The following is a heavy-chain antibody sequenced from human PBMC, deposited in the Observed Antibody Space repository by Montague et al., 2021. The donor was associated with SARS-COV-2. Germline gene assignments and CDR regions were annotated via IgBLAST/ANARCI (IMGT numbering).Heavy chain of an antibody. D-gene: IGHD6-13*01. CDR1: GASVSSINW. Sequence: SETLSLTCAVSGASVSSINWWSWVRQPPGRGLEWIAEIHHTGITNFNPSLRSRVSISLDSSKNPLSLTLISVAAADTAIYYCASHPVFQQLYSWGQGTLVSVSS. CDR2: IHHTGIT. J-gene: IGHJ4*02. V-gene: IGHV4-4*02. CDR3: ASHPVFQQLYS.